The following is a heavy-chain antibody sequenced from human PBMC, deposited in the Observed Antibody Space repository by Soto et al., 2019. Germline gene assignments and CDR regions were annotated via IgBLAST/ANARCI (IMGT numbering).Heavy chain of an antibody. J-gene: IGHJ4*02. Sequence: GGSLRLSCAASGFTFSSYAMNWVRQTQEKGLEWVSSISSTSSYTHYSDSVKGRFTISRDNANNSPFLQMNSLRAEDTATYYCARDLALAGNYWGQGVLVTVSS. D-gene: IGHD6-19*01. CDR1: GFTFSSYA. CDR2: ISSTSSYT. CDR3: ARDLALAGNY. V-gene: IGHV3-21*01.